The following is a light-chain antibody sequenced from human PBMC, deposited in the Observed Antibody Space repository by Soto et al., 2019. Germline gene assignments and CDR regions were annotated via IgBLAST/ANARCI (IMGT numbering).Light chain of an antibody. V-gene: IGLV2-14*01. Sequence: QSVLTQPASVSGSRGQSITISCTGTSIDVGGYNYVSWYQQHPVKAPKLMIYEVSHRPSGVSNRCSGSKSGNTASLTISGLQAEDEADYYCSSYTSSSTLYVFGTGTKVNVL. CDR1: SIDVGGYNY. J-gene: IGLJ1*01. CDR3: SSYTSSSTLYV. CDR2: EVS.